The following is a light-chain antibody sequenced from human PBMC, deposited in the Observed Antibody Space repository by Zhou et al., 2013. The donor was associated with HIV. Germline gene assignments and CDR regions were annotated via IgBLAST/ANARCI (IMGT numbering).Light chain of an antibody. J-gene: IGKJ4*01. Sequence: PGERATLSCRASQGIVNYLAWYQQRPGQAPRLLIYGASSRATGIPDRFSGSGSETDFTLTISRLEPEDFAVYYCQQYGSSPLTFGGGTKVEI. CDR2: GAS. V-gene: IGKV3-20*01. CDR3: QQYGSSPLT. CDR1: QGIVNY.